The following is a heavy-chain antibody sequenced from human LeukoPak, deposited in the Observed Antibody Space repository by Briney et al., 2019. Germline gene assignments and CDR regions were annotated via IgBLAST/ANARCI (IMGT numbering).Heavy chain of an antibody. J-gene: IGHJ3*02. Sequence: GASVKVSCKASGYTFTGYYMHWVRQAPGQGLEWMGWINPNSGNTNYAQKLQGRVTMTTDTSTSTAYMELRSLRSDDTAVYYCARDFYNYYDSSGYYFPAQDAFDIWGQGTMVTVSS. D-gene: IGHD3-22*01. CDR2: INPNSGNT. CDR1: GYTFTGYY. V-gene: IGHV1-18*04. CDR3: ARDFYNYYDSSGYYFPAQDAFDI.